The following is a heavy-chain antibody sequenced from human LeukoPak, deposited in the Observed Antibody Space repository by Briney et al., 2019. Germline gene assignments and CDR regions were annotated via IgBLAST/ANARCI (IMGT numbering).Heavy chain of an antibody. Sequence: SQTLSLTCAISGDSVSSNSAAWNWIRQSPSRGLEWLGRTYYRSKWYNDYAVSVKSRITINPDTSKNQFSLQLNSVTPEDTAVYYCARDIVGELGPYYYYGMDVWGHGTTVTVSS. J-gene: IGHJ6*02. D-gene: IGHD3-10*01. V-gene: IGHV6-1*01. CDR1: GDSVSSNSAA. CDR2: TYYRSKWYN. CDR3: ARDIVGELGPYYYYGMDV.